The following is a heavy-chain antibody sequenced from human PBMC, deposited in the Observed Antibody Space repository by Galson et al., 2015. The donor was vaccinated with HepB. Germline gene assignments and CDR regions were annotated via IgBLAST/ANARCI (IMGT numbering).Heavy chain of an antibody. CDR3: ARMAYSGSYYFDS. CDR2: IDWDDDK. CDR1: GFSLTTSGMR. V-gene: IGHV2-70*04. J-gene: IGHJ4*02. Sequence: PALVKPTQTLTLTCSFSGFSLTTSGMRVSWIRQPPGQALEWLARIDWDDDKFYSTSLKTRLTISKDTSKNQVVLTMANMDPVDTATYYCARMAYSGSYYFDSWGQGTLVTVSS. D-gene: IGHD1-26*01.